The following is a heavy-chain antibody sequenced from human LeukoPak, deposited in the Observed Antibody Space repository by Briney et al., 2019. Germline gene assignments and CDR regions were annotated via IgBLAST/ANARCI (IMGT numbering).Heavy chain of an antibody. J-gene: IGHJ4*02. CDR1: GFTLSTYE. CDR2: ISSSSTNK. Sequence: GGSLRLSCVASGFTLSTYEMIWVRQAPGKGLEWVSYISSSSTNKYYADSVEGRFTISRDNAKNSLYLQMNSLRAEDTAIYYCAKFGVGPWTVAGFDYWGQGTLVTVSS. V-gene: IGHV3-48*03. CDR3: AKFGVGPWTVAGFDY. D-gene: IGHD6-19*01.